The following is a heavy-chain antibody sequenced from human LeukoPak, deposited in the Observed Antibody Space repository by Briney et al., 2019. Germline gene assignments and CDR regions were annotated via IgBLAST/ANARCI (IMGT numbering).Heavy chain of an antibody. CDR2: IKQDGSEK. D-gene: IGHD4-17*01. CDR1: GFTFSNYW. CDR3: ARFRPYGTAPAFDI. V-gene: IGHV3-7*03. J-gene: IGHJ3*02. Sequence: GGSLRLSCAASGFTFSNYWMSWVRQAPGKGLEWVANIKQDGSEKYYVDSVKGRFTISRDNAKNSLYLQMNSLRAEDTALYYCARFRPYGTAPAFDIWGQGTMVTVSS.